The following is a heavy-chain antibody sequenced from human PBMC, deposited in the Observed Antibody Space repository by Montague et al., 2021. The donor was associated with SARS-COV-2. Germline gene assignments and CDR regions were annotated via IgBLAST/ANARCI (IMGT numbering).Heavy chain of an antibody. V-gene: IGHV4-4*07. J-gene: IGHJ6*02. CDR2: LYTSGST. CDR3: ARDGADHSSAYYHEMDV. CDR1: GASVRTYY. Sequence: SETLSLTCTVSGASVRTYYWSWIRQSAGKKLEWMGRLYTSGSTYYNPSFKSRVTMSLDTSKNLFSLNLSSMTAADTAVYYCARDGADHSSAYYHEMDVWGQGIAVTVSS. D-gene: IGHD1-26*01.